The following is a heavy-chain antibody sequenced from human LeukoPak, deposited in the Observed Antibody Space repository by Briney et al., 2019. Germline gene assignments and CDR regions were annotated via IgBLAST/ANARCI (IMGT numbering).Heavy chain of an antibody. J-gene: IGHJ6*02. D-gene: IGHD2-15*01. CDR1: GGSISVYY. CDR2: ISYSGNT. Sequence: SETLSLTCTVSGGSISVYYWSWIRQPPGKGLEWIGYISYSGNTNYNPSLRSRVIMSVDTSKSQFSLKLSSVTAEDTAVYYCARRVDYYYGMDVWGQGTTVTVSS. CDR3: ARRVDYYYGMDV. V-gene: IGHV4-59*08.